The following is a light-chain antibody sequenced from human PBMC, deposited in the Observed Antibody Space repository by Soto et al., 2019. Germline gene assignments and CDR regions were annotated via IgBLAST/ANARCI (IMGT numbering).Light chain of an antibody. Sequence: QTVVTQEPSFSVSPGVTVILTCVLTSGSVSTSYYPSWYQQSPGLAPRTLIYNTTTRSSGVPDRFSGSILGNKAALTITGAQSDDESDYLCALYVGSGTVVFGGGTKLTVL. J-gene: IGLJ2*01. CDR2: NTT. V-gene: IGLV8-61*01. CDR1: SGSVSTSYY. CDR3: ALYVGSGTVV.